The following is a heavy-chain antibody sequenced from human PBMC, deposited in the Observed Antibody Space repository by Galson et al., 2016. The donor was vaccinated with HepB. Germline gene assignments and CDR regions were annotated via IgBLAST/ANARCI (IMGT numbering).Heavy chain of an antibody. CDR3: VREHSVVPTTAYNWFDP. CDR2: INSDGTIA. Sequence: SLRLSCAASGFAFSSHWMHWVRQDLGKGLVWVSRINSDGTIANYADSVKGRFNIPKHNAKNTLDLQMNSLRTEDKAVYFCVREHSVVPTTAYNWFDPWGRGTLVTVSS. J-gene: IGHJ5*02. D-gene: IGHD4-23*01. V-gene: IGHV3-74*01. CDR1: GFAFSSHW.